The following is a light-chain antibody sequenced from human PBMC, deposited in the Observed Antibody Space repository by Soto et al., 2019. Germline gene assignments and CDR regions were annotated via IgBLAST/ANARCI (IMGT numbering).Light chain of an antibody. Sequence: EIVLTQSPGTLSLSPGERATLSCRASQSVNSNYLAWYQQKPGQAPRLLIFGASSRATGIPDRFSGSGSGTGFTLTISRLEPEDFAVYYCQQYGSSPYTFVQGTKLEIK. CDR3: QQYGSSPYT. CDR2: GAS. V-gene: IGKV3-20*01. J-gene: IGKJ2*01. CDR1: QSVNSNY.